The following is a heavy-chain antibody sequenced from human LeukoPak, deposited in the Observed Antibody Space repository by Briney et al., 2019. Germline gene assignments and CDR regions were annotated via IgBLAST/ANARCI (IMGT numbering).Heavy chain of an antibody. CDR1: GFTVSSNY. CDR2: IYSGGST. J-gene: IGHJ4*02. CDR3: AREETWEFKKRQDY. V-gene: IGHV3-53*01. Sequence: GGSLRLSCAASGFTVSSNYMSWVRQAPGKGLEWVSVIYSGGSTYYADSVKGRFTISRDNSKNTLYLQMNSLRAEDTAVYYCAREETWEFKKRQDYWGQGTLVTVSS. D-gene: IGHD1-26*01.